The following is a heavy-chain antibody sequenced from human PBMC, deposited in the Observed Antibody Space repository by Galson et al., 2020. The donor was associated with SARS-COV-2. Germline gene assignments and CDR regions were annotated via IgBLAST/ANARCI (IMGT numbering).Heavy chain of an antibody. V-gene: IGHV1-18*04. CDR1: GYTFTSYG. CDR2: INPNNGNT. D-gene: IGHD1-26*01. CDR3: ARDTTGSSYQDDSFDV. J-gene: IGHJ3*01. Sequence: ASVKVSCKASGYTFTSYGISWVRQAPGQGLEWMGWINPNNGNTKYAQKFQGRVSMTTDTATNTAYMELRSLRSDDTAIYYCARDTTGSSYQDDSFDVWGQGTMVTVSS.